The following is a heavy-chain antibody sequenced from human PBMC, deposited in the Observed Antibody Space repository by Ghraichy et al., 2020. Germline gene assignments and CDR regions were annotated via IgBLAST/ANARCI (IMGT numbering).Heavy chain of an antibody. J-gene: IGHJ5*01. V-gene: IGHV2-5*02. D-gene: IGHD3-22*01. CDR1: GSSVNTRGVG. CDR2: IYWDDDK. CDR3: VHSGADYYEGSRYVFQEQNWFDS. Sequence: SGPTLVKPTQTLTLTCSVSGSSVNTRGVGVGWIRQPPAKALEWLALIYWDDDKRYSPSLRSRLTITKDTSKNEVVLTMTNMDPVDTATYFCVHSGADYYEGSRYVFQEQNWFDSWGQGTLVTVSS.